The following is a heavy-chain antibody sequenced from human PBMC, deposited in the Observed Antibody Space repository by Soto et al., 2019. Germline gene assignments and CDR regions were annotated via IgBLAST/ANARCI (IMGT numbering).Heavy chain of an antibody. CDR1: GGSISSYY. D-gene: IGHD3-3*01. CDR2: IYYSGST. V-gene: IGHV4-59*01. CDR3: ARDPADFWSGYSRGYYGMDV. J-gene: IGHJ6*02. Sequence: KPSETLSLTCTVSGGSISSYYWSWIRQPPGKGLEWIGYIYYSGSTNYNPSLKSRVTISVDTSKNQFSLKLSSVTAADTAVYYCARDPADFWSGYSRGYYGMDVWGQGTTVT.